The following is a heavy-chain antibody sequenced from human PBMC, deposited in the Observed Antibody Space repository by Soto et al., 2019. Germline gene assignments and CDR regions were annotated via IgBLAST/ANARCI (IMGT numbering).Heavy chain of an antibody. J-gene: IGHJ6*02. D-gene: IGHD3-22*01. Sequence: SAKVSCKASGFTFTSSAMQWVRQARGQRLEWIGWIVVGSGNTNYAQKFQERVTITRDMSTSTAYMELSSLRSEDTAVYYCAADLYYYDSSGYYPFGMDVWGQGTTVTVSS. CDR1: GFTFTSSA. CDR3: AADLYYYDSSGYYPFGMDV. CDR2: IVVGSGNT. V-gene: IGHV1-58*02.